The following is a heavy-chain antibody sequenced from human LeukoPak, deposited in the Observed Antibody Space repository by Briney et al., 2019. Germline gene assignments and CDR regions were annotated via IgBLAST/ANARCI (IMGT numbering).Heavy chain of an antibody. CDR1: GYTFTGYY. Sequence: GASVKVSCKASGYTFTGYYMHWVRQAPGQGLEWMGWINPNSGGTNYAQKFQGRVTMTRDTSISTAYMELSRLRSDDTAVYYCARGAAAERGHYYYYYYMDVWGKGTTVTVSS. D-gene: IGHD6-13*01. V-gene: IGHV1-2*02. CDR2: INPNSGGT. CDR3: ARGAAAERGHYYYYYYMDV. J-gene: IGHJ6*03.